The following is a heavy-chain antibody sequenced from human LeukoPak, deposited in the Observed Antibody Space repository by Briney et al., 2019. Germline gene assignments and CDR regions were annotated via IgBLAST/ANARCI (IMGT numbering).Heavy chain of an antibody. V-gene: IGHV3-33*01. CDR1: GLTFSSYG. CDR3: ARVLASSSPYYYYYYYMDV. J-gene: IGHJ6*03. D-gene: IGHD6-6*01. CDR2: IWYDGSNK. Sequence: GGSLRLSCAASGLTFSSYGMHWVRQAPGKGLEWVAVIWYDGSNKYYADSVKGRFTISRDNSKNTLYLQMNSLRAEDTAVYYCARVLASSSPYYYYYYYMDVWGKGTTVTVSS.